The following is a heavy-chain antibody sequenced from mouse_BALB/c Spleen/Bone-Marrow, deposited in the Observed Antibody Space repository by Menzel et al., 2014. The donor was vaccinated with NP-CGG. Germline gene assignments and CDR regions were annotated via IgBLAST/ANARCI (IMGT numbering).Heavy chain of an antibody. CDR3: ARWYRDPHFAMDY. CDR2: IYPGDGDT. D-gene: IGHD2-14*01. J-gene: IGHJ4*01. CDR1: GYAFSSYW. Sequence: QVQLQQSGAELVRPGSSVKISCKASGYAFSSYWMNWVKQSPGQGLEWIGQIYPGDGDTNYNGNFKDKATLTVDRSSSTAFMQLSSLTSEDSAVYFCARWYRDPHFAMDYWGPGTSVTVSS. V-gene: IGHV1-80*01.